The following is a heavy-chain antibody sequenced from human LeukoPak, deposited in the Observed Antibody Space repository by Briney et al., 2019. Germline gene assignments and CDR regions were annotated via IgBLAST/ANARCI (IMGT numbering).Heavy chain of an antibody. J-gene: IGHJ2*01. D-gene: IGHD3-22*01. CDR2: IYYSGST. V-gene: IGHV4-59*01. CDR3: ARDLSGSYYDSSGYYRSLPQPNWYFDL. Sequence: SETLSLTCTVSGGSISSYYWSWIRQPPGKGLEWIGYIYYSGSTNYSPPLKSRVTISVDTSKNQFSLKLNSVTAADTAVYYCARDLSGSYYDSSGYYRSLPQPNWYFDLWGRGTLVTVSS. CDR1: GGSISSYY.